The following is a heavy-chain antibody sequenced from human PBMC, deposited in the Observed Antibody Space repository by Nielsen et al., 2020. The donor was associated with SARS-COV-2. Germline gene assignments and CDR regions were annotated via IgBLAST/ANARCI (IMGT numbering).Heavy chain of an antibody. D-gene: IGHD3-3*01. Sequence: ASVKVSCKASGYTLSELSIHWVRQAPGQGLEWMGGFDPGGAETVYAQKFQGRITMTEDTSADTAYMDLSSLRTEDTAVYYCATSLVAAIFGVLDYWGPGTLVTVSS. CDR3: ATSLVAAIFGVLDY. J-gene: IGHJ4*02. V-gene: IGHV1-24*01. CDR1: GYTLSELS. CDR2: FDPGGAET.